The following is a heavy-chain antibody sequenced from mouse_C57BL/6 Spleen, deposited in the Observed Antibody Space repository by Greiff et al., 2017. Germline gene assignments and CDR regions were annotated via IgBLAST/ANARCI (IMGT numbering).Heavy chain of an antibody. V-gene: IGHV5-4*01. CDR1: GFTFSSYA. Sequence: EVQRVESGGGLVKPGGSLKLSCAASGFTFSSYAMSWVRQTPEKRLEWVATISDGGSYTYYPDNVKGRFTISRDNAKNNLYLQMSQLKSEDTAMYYGAREGGYDYDGRGDYWGQGTTLTVSS. CDR2: ISDGGSYT. D-gene: IGHD2-4*01. CDR3: AREGGYDYDGRGDY. J-gene: IGHJ2*01.